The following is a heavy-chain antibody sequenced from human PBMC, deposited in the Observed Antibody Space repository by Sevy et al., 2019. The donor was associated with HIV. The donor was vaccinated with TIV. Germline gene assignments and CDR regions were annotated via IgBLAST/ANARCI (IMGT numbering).Heavy chain of an antibody. Sequence: SETLSLTCTVSGGSINNKAYYWAWIRQPPGKGLEWIGSMSYKGNSYYNPSLNCRVTISLDTSKNQFSLRLTVVTAADTAVYYCAGRLAAAGGGNEYFQPWGQGTLVTVSS. CDR3: AGRLAAAGGGNEYFQP. CDR1: GGSINNKAYY. CDR2: MSYKGNS. J-gene: IGHJ1*01. D-gene: IGHD6-13*01. V-gene: IGHV4-39*01.